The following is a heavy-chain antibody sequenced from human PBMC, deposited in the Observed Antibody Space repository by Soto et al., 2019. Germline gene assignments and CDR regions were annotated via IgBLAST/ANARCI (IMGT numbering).Heavy chain of an antibody. Sequence: HVQLQESGPGLVKPSQTLSLTCTVSGGSISSGGYYWSWIRQHPGKGLERIGYIYYSGSTYYNPSLKNRVTISVDTSKNQFSLKLSSVTAADTAVYYCARDLTGRNAFDIWGQGTMVTVSS. V-gene: IGHV4-31*03. CDR2: IYYSGST. D-gene: IGHD3-9*01. J-gene: IGHJ3*02. CDR1: GGSISSGGYY. CDR3: ARDLTGRNAFDI.